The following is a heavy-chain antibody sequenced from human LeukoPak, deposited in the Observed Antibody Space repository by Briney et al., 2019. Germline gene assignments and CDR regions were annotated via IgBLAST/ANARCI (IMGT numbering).Heavy chain of an antibody. D-gene: IGHD4-23*01. CDR1: GGSISSGDYY. Sequence: PSETLSLTCTVSGGSISSGDYYWSWIRQPPGKGLEWIGYIYYSGSTYYNPSLKSRVTISVDTSKNQFSLKLSSVTAADTAVYYCARDRYYGGNGNFDYWGQGTLVTVSS. CDR2: IYYSGST. CDR3: ARDRYYGGNGNFDY. V-gene: IGHV4-30-4*01. J-gene: IGHJ4*02.